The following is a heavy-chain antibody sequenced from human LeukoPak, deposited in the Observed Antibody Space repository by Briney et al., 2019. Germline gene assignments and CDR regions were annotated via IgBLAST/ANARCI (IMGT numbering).Heavy chain of an antibody. D-gene: IGHD3-3*01. Sequence: SETLSLTCAVYGGSFSGYYWSWIRQPPGKGLEWIGEINHSGSTNYNPSLKSRVTISVDTSKNQFSLKLSSVTAADTAVYYCARQYYDFWSGYYRANWFDPWGQGTLVTVSS. CDR3: ARQYYDFWSGYYRANWFDP. CDR2: INHSGST. CDR1: GGSFSGYY. J-gene: IGHJ5*02. V-gene: IGHV4-34*01.